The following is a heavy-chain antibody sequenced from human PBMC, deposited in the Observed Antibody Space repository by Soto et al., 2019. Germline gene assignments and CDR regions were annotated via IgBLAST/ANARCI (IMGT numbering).Heavy chain of an antibody. CDR3: VRIRYSGHDYRGYFDS. CDR2: MNPNSGDA. CDR1: GYTFADYD. D-gene: IGHD5-12*01. Sequence: QVQLVQSGAEVKKPGASVKVSCKASGYTFADYDINWVRQATGQGPEWMGWMNPNSGDAGCAQKFQGRGTMTRNTSRSTAYMELSSLRSEDTAVYYCVRIRYSGHDYRGYFDSWGQGTLLTVSS. V-gene: IGHV1-8*01. J-gene: IGHJ4*02.